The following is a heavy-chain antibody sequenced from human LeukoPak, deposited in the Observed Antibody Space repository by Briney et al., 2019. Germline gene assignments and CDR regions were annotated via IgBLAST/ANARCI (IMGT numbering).Heavy chain of an antibody. Sequence: GGSLRLSCAASGFTFSSYWMSWVREAPGKGLGWVANIKQDGSEKYYVDSVKGRFTISRDNAKNSLYLQMNSLRAEDTAVYYCARDARGIVGATFFFDIWGQGTMVTVSS. CDR1: GFTFSSYW. CDR2: IKQDGSEK. J-gene: IGHJ3*02. V-gene: IGHV3-7*05. D-gene: IGHD1-26*01. CDR3: ARDARGIVGATFFFDI.